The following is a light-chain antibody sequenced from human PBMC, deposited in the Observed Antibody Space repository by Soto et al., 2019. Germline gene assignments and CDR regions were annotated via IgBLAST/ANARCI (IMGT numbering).Light chain of an antibody. Sequence: EIQMNQSPSTLSGSVGDRVTITCRASQTISSWLAWYQQKPGKAPKLLIYKASTLKSGVPSRFSGSGSGTEFTLTISSLQPDDFATYYCQHYNSYSEAFGQGTKVDI. V-gene: IGKV1-5*03. CDR2: KAS. CDR1: QTISSW. J-gene: IGKJ1*01. CDR3: QHYNSYSEA.